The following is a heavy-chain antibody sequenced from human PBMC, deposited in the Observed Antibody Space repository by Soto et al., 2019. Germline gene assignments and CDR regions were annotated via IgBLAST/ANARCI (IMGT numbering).Heavy chain of an antibody. Sequence: VQLVESGGGLVQPGGSLRLSCAGSGFTLSDHYIDWVRQAPGKGLEWVAVISYDGSDKYYGDSVKGRFTISRDNSKNTLYLQMNSLRGDDTAVYYCAKDRGHYGSGSYYGTLHYYGMDVWGQGTTVTVSS. D-gene: IGHD3-10*01. CDR3: AKDRGHYGSGSYYGTLHYYGMDV. CDR2: ISYDGSDK. CDR1: GFTLSDHY. J-gene: IGHJ6*02. V-gene: IGHV3-30*18.